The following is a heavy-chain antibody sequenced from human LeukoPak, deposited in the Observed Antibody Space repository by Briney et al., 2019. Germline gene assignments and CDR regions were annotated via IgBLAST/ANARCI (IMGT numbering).Heavy chain of an antibody. CDR3: AKRGVVIRVILVGFHKEAYYFDS. D-gene: IGHD3-22*01. J-gene: IGHJ4*02. CDR1: GITLSNYG. V-gene: IGHV3-23*01. CDR2: LSVSGGGT. Sequence: GGSLRLSCAVSGITLSNYGVAWVRQAPGKGLEWVASLSVSGGGTSYADSVRGRFTISRDNAKNTLYLQMNSLRAEDTAVYFCAKRGVVIRVILVGFHKEAYYFDSWGQGVLVTVSS.